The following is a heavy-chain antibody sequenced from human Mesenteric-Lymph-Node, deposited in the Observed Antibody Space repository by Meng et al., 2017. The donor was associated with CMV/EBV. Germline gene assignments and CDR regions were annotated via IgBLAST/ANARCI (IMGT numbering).Heavy chain of an antibody. CDR2: INWNGDYT. CDR1: GFTFDDYA. J-gene: IGHJ4*02. Sequence: GESLKISCAASGFTFDDYAMTWVRQTPGKGLEWVSGINWNGDYTGYADSVKGRFTISRDNAKNSLYLQMNSLRAEDTAVYYCARAKCSGGSCYWSFDYWGQGTLVTVSS. D-gene: IGHD2-15*01. CDR3: ARAKCSGGSCYWSFDY. V-gene: IGHV3-20*04.